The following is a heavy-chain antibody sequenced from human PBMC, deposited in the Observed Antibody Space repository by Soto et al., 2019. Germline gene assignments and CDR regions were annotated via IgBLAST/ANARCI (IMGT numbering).Heavy chain of an antibody. J-gene: IGHJ4*02. D-gene: IGHD3-16*01. CDR3: ARHGGYYFDY. CDR2: IYHGLSI. CDR1: SGSVSGYY. V-gene: IGHV4-34*01. Sequence: SETLSLTCAVYSGSVSGYYWSWIRQPPGKGLEWIGEIYHGLSIVYNPSLKSRVTISGDSSKNQFSLKLSSVTAADTAVYYCARHGGYYFDYWGQGTLVTVYS.